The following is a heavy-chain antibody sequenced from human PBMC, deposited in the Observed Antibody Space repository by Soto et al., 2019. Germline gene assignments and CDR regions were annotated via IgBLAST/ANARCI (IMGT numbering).Heavy chain of an antibody. CDR1: GYSSTRSG. CDR3: AILPATVVNEDS. D-gene: IGHD2-15*01. J-gene: IGHJ5*01. V-gene: IGHV1-18*01. CDR2: INTYNGKT. Sequence: EASVKVSCKASGYSSTRSGINWVRQAPGQGLEWMGWINTYNGKTNYAQKLQGRVTMTTDTSTSIAYMELRSLTSDDTAVYYCAILPATVVNEDSWGQGTLVTVSS.